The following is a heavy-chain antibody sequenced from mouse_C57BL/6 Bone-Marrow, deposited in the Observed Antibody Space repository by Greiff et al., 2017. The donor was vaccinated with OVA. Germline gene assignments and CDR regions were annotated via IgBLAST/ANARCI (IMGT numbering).Heavy chain of an antibody. CDR2: IDPENGDT. V-gene: IGHV14-4*01. CDR1: GFNIKDDY. Sequence: VQLKQSGAELVRPGASVKLSCTASGFNIKDDYMHWVKQRPEQGLEWIGWIDPENGDTEYASKFQGKATITADTSSNTAYLQLSSLTSEDTAVYYCTTNSPEDYWGQGTSVTVSS. J-gene: IGHJ4*01. CDR3: TTNSPEDY.